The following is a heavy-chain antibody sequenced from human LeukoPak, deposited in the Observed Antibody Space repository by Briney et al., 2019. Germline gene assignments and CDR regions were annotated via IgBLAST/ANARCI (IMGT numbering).Heavy chain of an antibody. Sequence: PSETLSLTCNVSGYSISSGYYWSWIRQPPGKGLEWIGEINHSGSTNYNPSLKSRVTISVDTSKNQFSLKLSSVTAADTAVYYCARGPRGWYFSSFDYWGQGTLVTVSS. CDR3: ARGPRGWYFSSFDY. CDR2: INHSGST. CDR1: GYSISSGYY. J-gene: IGHJ4*02. V-gene: IGHV4-34*01. D-gene: IGHD6-19*01.